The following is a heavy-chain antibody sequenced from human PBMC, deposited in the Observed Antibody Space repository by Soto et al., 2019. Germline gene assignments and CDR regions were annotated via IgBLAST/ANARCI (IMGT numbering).Heavy chain of an antibody. CDR2: ISYDGSNK. V-gene: IGHV3-30-3*01. CDR1: GFTFSSYA. CDR3: AIPLAYCGGDCYDAVDY. D-gene: IGHD2-21*02. J-gene: IGHJ4*02. Sequence: QVQLVESGGGVVQPGRSLRLSCAASGFTFSSYAMHWVRQAPGKGLEWVAVISYDGSNKYYADSVKGRFTISRDNSKNTLYLQMNSLRAEDTAVYYCAIPLAYCGGDCYDAVDYWGQGTLVTVSS.